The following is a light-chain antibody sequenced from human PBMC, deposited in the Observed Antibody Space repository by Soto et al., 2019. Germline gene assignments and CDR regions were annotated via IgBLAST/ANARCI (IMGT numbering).Light chain of an antibody. CDR1: QSISSY. Sequence: DIQMTQSPSSLSASVGDRVTITCRASQSISSYLNWYQQKPGKTPKLLIYAASSLQSVVPSRFSGSGSGTDFTLTISSLQPEYFATYYFQQSYSTPQYTLGQGTKLEIK. J-gene: IGKJ2*01. CDR2: AAS. V-gene: IGKV1-39*01. CDR3: QQSYSTPQYT.